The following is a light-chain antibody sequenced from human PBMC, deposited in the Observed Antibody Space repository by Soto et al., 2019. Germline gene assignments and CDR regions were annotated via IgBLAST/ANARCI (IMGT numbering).Light chain of an antibody. CDR1: NIDVVAYKY. V-gene: IGLV2-14*01. CDR3: STYTDKTYI. J-gene: IGLJ1*01. Sequence: QSVLTQPASVTGTPGQSITISCTTSNIDVVAYKYISWYRQHPGEAPKIIIYEVSNRPSGISNRFSGSKSGNTASLTISGLQTEDEAEYFCSTYTDKTYIFGSGTKVTVL. CDR2: EVS.